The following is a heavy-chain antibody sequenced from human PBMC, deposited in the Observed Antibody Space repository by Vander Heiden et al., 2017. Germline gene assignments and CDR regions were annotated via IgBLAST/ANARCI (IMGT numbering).Heavy chain of an antibody. CDR1: GFTFANAC. V-gene: IGHV3-15*01. CDR3: HHPGSSTWSDF. CDR2: IKSNTSGGAA. Sequence: EVQLVESGGGLVTPGGSLRLSCAASGFTFANACMYWVRQARGQGPEWIGRIKSNTSGGAAEYAAAVEDRFTISRDDSKYTLYLQMNSMKIEDTAVYYCHHPGSSTWSDFWGQGTLVTVSS. J-gene: IGHJ4*02. D-gene: IGHD6-13*01.